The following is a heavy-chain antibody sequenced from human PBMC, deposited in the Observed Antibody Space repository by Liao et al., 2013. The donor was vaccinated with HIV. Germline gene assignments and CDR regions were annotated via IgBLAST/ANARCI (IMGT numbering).Heavy chain of an antibody. V-gene: IGHV4-34*01. CDR1: GGSFSGYQ. CDR2: INYSGST. D-gene: IGHD6-19*01. Sequence: QVQLQQWGAGLLKPSETLSLTCAVYGGSFSGYQWSWIRQPPGKGLEWIGEINYSGSTNYNPSLKSRVTISVDTSKNQFSLKLNSVTAADTALYYCARAGRIAVAGNFGLRYWGQGTLVTVSS. J-gene: IGHJ4*02. CDR3: ARAGRIAVAGNFGLRY.